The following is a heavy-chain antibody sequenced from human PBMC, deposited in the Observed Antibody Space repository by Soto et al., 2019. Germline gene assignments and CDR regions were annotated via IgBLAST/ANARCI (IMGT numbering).Heavy chain of an antibody. CDR3: AKGTLGLERRVYYGMHV. CDR1: GFTFSSYA. J-gene: IGHJ6*02. V-gene: IGHV3-23*01. Sequence: GGSLRLSCAASGFTFSSYAMSWVRQAPGKGLEWVSAISGSGGSTYYADSVKGRFTISRDNSKNTLYLQMNSLRAEDTAVYYCAKGTLGLERRVYYGMHVWGHGTTVTVSS. CDR2: ISGSGGST. D-gene: IGHD1-1*01.